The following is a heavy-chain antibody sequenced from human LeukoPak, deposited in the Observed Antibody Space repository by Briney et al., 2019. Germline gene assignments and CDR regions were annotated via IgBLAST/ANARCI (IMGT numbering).Heavy chain of an antibody. V-gene: IGHV4-39*01. CDR2: IYYSGRT. J-gene: IGHJ1*01. Sequence: SETLSLTCTVSGGSISSGDYYWDWIRQPPGTGLEWIGTIYYSGRTYYSPSLNSRVTMSVDTSSNQFSLNLRSVTAADTAVYYCARRRYYDGSGYLEWGQGTLLSVSS. CDR3: ARRRYYDGSGYLE. D-gene: IGHD3-22*01. CDR1: GGSISSGDYY.